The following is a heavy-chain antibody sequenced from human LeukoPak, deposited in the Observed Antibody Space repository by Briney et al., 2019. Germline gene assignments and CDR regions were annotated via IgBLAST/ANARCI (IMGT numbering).Heavy chain of an antibody. J-gene: IGHJ4*02. CDR3: AGSEDYYDSSGYYSPLDY. V-gene: IGHV4-59*01. D-gene: IGHD3-22*01. CDR2: IYYSEST. Sequence: SETLSLTCTVSGGSISSYYWSWIRQPPGKGLEWIGYIYYSESTNYNPSLKSRVTISVDTSKNQFSLKLSSVTAADTAVYYCAGSEDYYDSSGYYSPLDYWGQGTLVTVSS. CDR1: GGSISSYY.